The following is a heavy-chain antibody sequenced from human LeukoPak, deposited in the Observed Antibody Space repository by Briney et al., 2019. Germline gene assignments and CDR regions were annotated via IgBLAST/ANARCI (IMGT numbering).Heavy chain of an antibody. Sequence: LPGRSLSLSCAASGFTFSSYAMHWVRQAPGKGLEWVAVISYDGSNKYYADSVKGRFTISRDNSKNTLYLQMNSLRAEDTAVYYCAKMAGGDYWGQGTLDTVSS. J-gene: IGHJ4*02. V-gene: IGHV3-30*04. CDR3: AKMAGGDY. D-gene: IGHD6-19*01. CDR1: GFTFSSYA. CDR2: ISYDGSNK.